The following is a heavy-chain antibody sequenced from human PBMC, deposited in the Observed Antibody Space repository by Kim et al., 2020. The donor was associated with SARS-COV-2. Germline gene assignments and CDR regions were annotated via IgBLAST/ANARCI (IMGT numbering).Heavy chain of an antibody. Sequence: GRFTISRDNAKNSLYLQMNSLRAEDTAVYYCARDRRISSWSLERWDWFDPWGQGTLVTVSS. D-gene: IGHD6-13*01. J-gene: IGHJ5*02. CDR3: ARDRRISSWSLERWDWFDP. V-gene: IGHV3-11*06.